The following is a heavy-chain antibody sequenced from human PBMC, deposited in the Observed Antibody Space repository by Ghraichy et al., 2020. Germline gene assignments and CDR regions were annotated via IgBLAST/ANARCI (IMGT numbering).Heavy chain of an antibody. CDR3: AATSDDYGDYGPHDAFDI. Sequence: ASVKVSCKASGYTFTGYYMHWVRQAPGQGLEWMGWINPNSGGTNYAQKFQGWVTMTRDTSISTAYMELSRLRSDDTAVYYCAATSDDYGDYGPHDAFDIWGQGTMVTVSS. CDR1: GYTFTGYY. J-gene: IGHJ3*02. D-gene: IGHD4-17*01. CDR2: INPNSGGT. V-gene: IGHV1-2*04.